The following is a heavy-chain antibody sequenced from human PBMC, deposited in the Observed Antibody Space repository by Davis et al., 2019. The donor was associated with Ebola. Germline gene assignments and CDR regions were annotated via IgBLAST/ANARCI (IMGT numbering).Heavy chain of an antibody. Sequence: ASVKVSCKASGYTFTSYDINWVRQAPGQGLEWMGWMNPNSGNTNYAQKLQGRVTMTTDTSTSTAYMELRSLRSDDTAVYYCAREGYCSSTSCYSQYYYYYYGMDVWGQGTTVTVSS. D-gene: IGHD2-2*02. CDR2: MNPNSGNT. J-gene: IGHJ6*02. V-gene: IGHV1-18*01. CDR3: AREGYCSSTSCYSQYYYYYYGMDV. CDR1: GYTFTSYD.